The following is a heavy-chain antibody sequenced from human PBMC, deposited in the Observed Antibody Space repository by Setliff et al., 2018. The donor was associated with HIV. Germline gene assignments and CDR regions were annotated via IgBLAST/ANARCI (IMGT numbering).Heavy chain of an antibody. V-gene: IGHV4-59*01. CDR1: GGSISSYY. CDR3: AKVLPSHTDGAFDV. J-gene: IGHJ3*01. D-gene: IGHD4-17*01. CDR2: IYYSGST. Sequence: PSETLSLTCTVSGGSISSYYWSWIRQPPGKGLEWIGYIYYSGSTNYNPSLKSRVTISVDTSKNQFSLKLSSVTAADTAVYYCAKVLPSHTDGAFDVWGPGTMVTVSS.